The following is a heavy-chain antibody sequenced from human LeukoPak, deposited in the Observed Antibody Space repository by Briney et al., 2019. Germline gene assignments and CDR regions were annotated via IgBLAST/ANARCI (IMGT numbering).Heavy chain of an antibody. V-gene: IGHV3-33*08. CDR2: IWYDGNNK. CDR1: GFTFSSYG. D-gene: IGHD2-15*01. CDR3: ARDGPGVVVVATLHSALHY. Sequence: GGSLRLSCAASGFTFSSYGMHWVRQAPGKGLEWVAVIWYDGNNKYYADSVKGRFTISRDNSKNTLYLQMSSLRAEDTALYYCARDGPGVVVVATLHSALHYWGQGTLVTVSS. J-gene: IGHJ4*02.